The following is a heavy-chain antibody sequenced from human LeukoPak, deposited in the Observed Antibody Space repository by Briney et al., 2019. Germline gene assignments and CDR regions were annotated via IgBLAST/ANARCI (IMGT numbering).Heavy chain of an antibody. CDR3: ARVHSSGYYGGY. Sequence: KPSETLSLTCTVSGGSISSGDYYWSWIRQPPGKGLEWIGYIYYSGSTYYNPSLKSRVTISVDTSKNQFSLKLSSVTAADTAVYYCARVHSSGYYGGYWGQGTLVTVSS. CDR2: IYYSGST. D-gene: IGHD3-22*01. CDR1: GGSISSGDYY. V-gene: IGHV4-30-4*01. J-gene: IGHJ4*02.